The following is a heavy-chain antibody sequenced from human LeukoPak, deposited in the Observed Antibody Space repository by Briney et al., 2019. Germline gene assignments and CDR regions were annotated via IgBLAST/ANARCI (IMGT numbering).Heavy chain of an antibody. CDR3: ARDLDLHYDSSGYYYGGFDY. Sequence: PGGSLRLSCAASGFTFSSYGMHWVRQAPGKGLEWVAVICYDGSNKYYADSVKGRFTISRDNSKNTLYLQMNSLRAEDTAVYYCARDLDLHYDSSGYYYGGFDYWGQGTLVTVSS. J-gene: IGHJ4*02. V-gene: IGHV3-33*08. D-gene: IGHD3-22*01. CDR1: GFTFSSYG. CDR2: ICYDGSNK.